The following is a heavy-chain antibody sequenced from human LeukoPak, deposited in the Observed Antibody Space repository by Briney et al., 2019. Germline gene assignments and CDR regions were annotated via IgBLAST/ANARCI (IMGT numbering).Heavy chain of an antibody. CDR1: GGSISTSNYY. D-gene: IGHD3-10*01. Sequence: TTSETLSLACTVSGGSISTSNYYWGWIRQPPGKGLEWIGYIYYSGSTNYNPSLKSRVTISVDTSKNQFSLQLNSVTPEDTAVYYCARDQDSHYYGSGSYRYFDYWGQGTLVTVSS. V-gene: IGHV4-61*05. CDR3: ARDQDSHYYGSGSYRYFDY. CDR2: IYYSGST. J-gene: IGHJ4*02.